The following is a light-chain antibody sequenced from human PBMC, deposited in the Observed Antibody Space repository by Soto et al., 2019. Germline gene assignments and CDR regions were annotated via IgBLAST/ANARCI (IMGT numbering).Light chain of an antibody. J-gene: IGKJ1*01. CDR3: QQYYSTPRT. CDR1: QSVLYSSNNKNY. CDR2: WAS. V-gene: IGKV4-1*01. Sequence: DIVMTQSPDSLAVSLGERATINCKSSQSVLYSSNNKNYLAWYQQKPGQPPKLLIYWASTRESGVPDRFNGSGSGTDFPLTISSLQAEDVAVYYCQQYYSTPRTFGQGTKVEIK.